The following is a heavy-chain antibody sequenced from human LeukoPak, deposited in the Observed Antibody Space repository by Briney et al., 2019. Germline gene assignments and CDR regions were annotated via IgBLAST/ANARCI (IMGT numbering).Heavy chain of an antibody. CDR1: GFTFSDYY. D-gene: IGHD2-2*01. V-gene: IGHV3-11*04. CDR3: ARDAYCSSTSCPIPYYYMDV. CDR2: ISSSGRTI. J-gene: IGHJ6*03. Sequence: GGSLRLSCAASGFTFSDYYMNWIRQAPGKGLECVSYISSSGRTIDYADSVKGRFTISRDNAKNSLYLQMKSLRAEDTAVYYCARDAYCSSTSCPIPYYYMDVWGKGSTVTVSS.